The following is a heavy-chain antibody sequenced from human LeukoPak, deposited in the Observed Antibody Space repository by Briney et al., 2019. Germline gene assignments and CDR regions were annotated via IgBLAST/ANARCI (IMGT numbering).Heavy chain of an antibody. CDR2: ISTYNGNT. CDR3: AREAQKYYDILTGYYPIFDY. J-gene: IGHJ4*02. CDR1: GYTFTNYG. V-gene: IGHV1-18*01. Sequence: ASVKVSCKASGYTFTNYGISWVRQAPGQGLEWMGWISTYNGNTNYAQNLQGRVTMTTDTSTSTAYMELRSLKSDDTAVYYCAREAQKYYDILTGYYPIFDYWGQGTLVTVSS. D-gene: IGHD3-9*01.